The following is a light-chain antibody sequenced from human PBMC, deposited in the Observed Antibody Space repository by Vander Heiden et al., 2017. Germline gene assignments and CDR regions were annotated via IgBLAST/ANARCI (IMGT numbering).Light chain of an antibody. CDR1: QSVSSY. J-gene: IGKJ1*01. Sequence: EIVLTQSPATLSFSPGERATLSCRASQSVSSYLAWYQQKPGQAPRLLIYDASNRATGIPARFSGSGSGTDFTLTISSLEPEDFAVYYCQQRSNWRRTFGQGTKVEIK. V-gene: IGKV3-11*01. CDR2: DAS. CDR3: QQRSNWRRT.